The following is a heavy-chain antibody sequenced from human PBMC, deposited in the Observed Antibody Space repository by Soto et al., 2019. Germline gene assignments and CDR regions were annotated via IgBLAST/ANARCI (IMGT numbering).Heavy chain of an antibody. CDR3: ARGPTVVDAFDI. CDR2: IIPILGIA. CDR1: GGTFSSYT. J-gene: IGHJ3*02. V-gene: IGHV1-69*02. Sequence: QVQLVQSGAEVKKPGSSVKVSCKASGGTFSSYTISWVRQAPGQGLEWMGRIIPILGIANYAQKFQGRVTITADKSTSTAYMELSSLSSEDTAVYYCARGPTVVDAFDIWGQGTMVTVSS. D-gene: IGHD4-17*01.